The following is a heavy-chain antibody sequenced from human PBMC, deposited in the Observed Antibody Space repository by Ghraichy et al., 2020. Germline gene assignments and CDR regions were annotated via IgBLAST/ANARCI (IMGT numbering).Heavy chain of an antibody. Sequence: GGSLRLSCAASGFIFSSYSMNWVRQAPGKGLEWVSYISVGSSSTIYYADSVKGRFTISRDNAKNSLYLQMNSLRDEDTAVYYCARDSGSSWYYFDYWGQGTLVTVSS. CDR2: ISVGSSSTI. J-gene: IGHJ4*02. CDR3: ARDSGSSWYYFDY. D-gene: IGHD6-13*01. CDR1: GFIFSSYS. V-gene: IGHV3-48*02.